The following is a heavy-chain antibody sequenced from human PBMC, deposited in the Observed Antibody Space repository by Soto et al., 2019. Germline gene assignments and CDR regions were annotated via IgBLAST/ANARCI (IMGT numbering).Heavy chain of an antibody. V-gene: IGHV1-69*01. Sequence: QVQLVQSGAEVKKPGSSVKVSCKDSVGTFSSYAISWVRQAPGQGLEWMGGIIPISGTANYAQKFQGRVTITADESTSTAYMELSSLRSEDTAVYYCARSQGSNNSLEIYYYYYYGMDVWGQGTTVTVSS. CDR2: IIPISGTA. J-gene: IGHJ6*02. CDR1: VGTFSSYA. D-gene: IGHD2-2*01. CDR3: ARSQGSNNSLEIYYYYYYGMDV.